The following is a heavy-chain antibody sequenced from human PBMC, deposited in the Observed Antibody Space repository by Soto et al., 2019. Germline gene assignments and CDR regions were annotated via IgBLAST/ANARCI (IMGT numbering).Heavy chain of an antibody. CDR1: GGSIGSGGYY. J-gene: IGHJ3*02. CDR3: ARSYDSWIDAFDI. CDR2: IYYSGST. V-gene: IGHV4-31*03. Sequence: SETLSLTCTVSGGSIGSGGYYWSWIRQHPGKGLEWIGYIYYSGSTYYNPSLKSRVTISVDTSKNQFSLKLSSVTAADTAVYYCARSYDSWIDAFDIWGQGTMVTVSS. D-gene: IGHD3-3*01.